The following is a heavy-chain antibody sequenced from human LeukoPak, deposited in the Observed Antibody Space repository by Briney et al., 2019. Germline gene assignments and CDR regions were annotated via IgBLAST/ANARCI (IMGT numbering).Heavy chain of an antibody. D-gene: IGHD3-22*01. CDR2: IWYDGSNK. CDR1: GFTFSSYG. Sequence: PGGSLRLSCVASGFTFSSYGMHWVRQAPGKGLQWVAVIWYDGSNKYYADSVKGRFTISRDNSKNTLYLQMNSLRAEDTAVYYCARGRVYSSGYYYIDYWGQGTLVTVSS. V-gene: IGHV3-33*08. CDR3: ARGRVYSSGYYYIDY. J-gene: IGHJ4*02.